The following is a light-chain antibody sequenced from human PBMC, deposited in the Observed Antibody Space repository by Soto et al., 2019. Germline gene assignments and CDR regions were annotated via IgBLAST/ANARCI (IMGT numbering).Light chain of an antibody. Sequence: EIVMTQSPATLSVSPGERVTLSCRASQSVSDNLAWYQQKPGQAPRLLIYDASTRATTTPARFSGSGSGTEFTLTISSLQSKDFAVYFCQQSNNWPYTFGQGTKLDIK. V-gene: IGKV3-15*01. J-gene: IGKJ2*01. CDR2: DAS. CDR3: QQSNNWPYT. CDR1: QSVSDN.